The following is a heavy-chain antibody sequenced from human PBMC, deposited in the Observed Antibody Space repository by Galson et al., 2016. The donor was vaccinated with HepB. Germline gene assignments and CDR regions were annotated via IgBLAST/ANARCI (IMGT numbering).Heavy chain of an antibody. CDR1: GFTFSSYW. J-gene: IGHJ5*02. CDR3: AREDIGGFDP. CDR2: IKQDGSEK. D-gene: IGHD3-16*01. Sequence: SLRLSCAASGFTFSSYWMSWVRQAPGKRLEWVANIKQDGSEKDYVDSVEGRFTISRDNAKNSLYLQMNSLRAEDTAVYYCAREDIGGFDPWGQGTLVTVSS. V-gene: IGHV3-7*01.